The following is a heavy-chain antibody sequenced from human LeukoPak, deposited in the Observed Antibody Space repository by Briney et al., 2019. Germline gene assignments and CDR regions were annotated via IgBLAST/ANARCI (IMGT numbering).Heavy chain of an antibody. CDR1: GFTFSSYW. J-gene: IGHJ3*02. Sequence: GGSLRLSCAASGFTFSSYWMSWDSQALGKGLEWVANKKQDGSEKYYVDSVKGRFTSSRDNAKNSLYLQMNSLRAEDTAVYYCARVASITIFGVALLDAFDIWGQGTMVTVSS. V-gene: IGHV3-7*01. CDR2: KKQDGSEK. CDR3: ARVASITIFGVALLDAFDI. D-gene: IGHD3-3*01.